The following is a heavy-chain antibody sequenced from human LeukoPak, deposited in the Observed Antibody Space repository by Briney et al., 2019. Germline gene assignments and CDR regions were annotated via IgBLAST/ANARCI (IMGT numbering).Heavy chain of an antibody. CDR1: GASINYSY. J-gene: IGHJ4*02. CDR3: AGTHYDFWSAYLDS. D-gene: IGHD3-3*01. V-gene: IGHV4-59*01. Sequence: SETLSLTCTVSGASINYSYWSWVRQPPGKGLEWIGYIYHRDNTNYNPSLESRVTISLDTSRSQFSLKLRSVTAADTAVYYCAGTHYDFWSAYLDSWGQGTLVTVSS. CDR2: IYHRDNT.